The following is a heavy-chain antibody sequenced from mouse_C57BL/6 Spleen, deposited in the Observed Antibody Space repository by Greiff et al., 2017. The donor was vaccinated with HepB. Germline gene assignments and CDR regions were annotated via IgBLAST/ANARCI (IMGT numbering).Heavy chain of an antibody. Sequence: EVKVVESGGGLVQPGGSLSLSCAASGFTFTDYYMSWVRQPPGKALEWLGFIRNKANGYTTEYSASVKGRFTISRDNSQSILYLQMNALRAEDSATYYCARSLFYYYGSRDYAMDYWGQGTSVTVSS. CDR1: GFTFTDYY. CDR3: ARSLFYYYGSRDYAMDY. D-gene: IGHD1-1*01. J-gene: IGHJ4*01. V-gene: IGHV7-3*01. CDR2: IRNKANGYTT.